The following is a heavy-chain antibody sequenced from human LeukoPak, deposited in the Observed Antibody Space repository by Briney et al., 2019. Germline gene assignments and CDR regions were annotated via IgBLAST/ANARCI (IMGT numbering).Heavy chain of an antibody. J-gene: IGHJ4*02. Sequence: GGSLRLPCAASGFTFSSYSMNWVRQAPGRGLEWVSSITVDSKYKYYADSVKGRFTISRDNAKVSLYLQMSSLRAEDTAVYYCARDHNWGSDYWGQGTLVTVSS. CDR2: ITVDSKYK. CDR1: GFTFSSYS. V-gene: IGHV3-21*01. D-gene: IGHD7-27*01. CDR3: ARDHNWGSDY.